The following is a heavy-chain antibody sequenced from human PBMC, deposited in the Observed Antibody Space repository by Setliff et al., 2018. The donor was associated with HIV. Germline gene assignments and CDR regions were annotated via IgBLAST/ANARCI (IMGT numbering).Heavy chain of an antibody. Sequence: PSETLSLTCTVCGGSISSSSYYWGWIRQPPGKGLEWIGNIYYSGSTYYNPSLKSRVTISVDTSENQFSLRLNSVTAADTAVYYCARYRYYYDSSGYGRWFDPWGQGTPLTVSS. CDR3: ARYRYYYDSSGYGRWFDP. J-gene: IGHJ5*02. CDR1: GGSISSSSYY. CDR2: IYYSGST. D-gene: IGHD3-22*01. V-gene: IGHV4-39*01.